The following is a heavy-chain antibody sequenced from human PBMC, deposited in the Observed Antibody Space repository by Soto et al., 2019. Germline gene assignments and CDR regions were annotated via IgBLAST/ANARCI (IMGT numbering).Heavy chain of an antibody. CDR1: GYTFTSYG. CDR3: ARVSMSLTVVTPGAFDI. V-gene: IGHV1-18*01. Sequence: ASVKVSCKASGYTFTSYGISWVRQAPGQGLEWMGWISAYNGNTNYAQKFQGWVTMTRDTSISTAYMELSRLRSDDTAVYYCARVSMSLTVVTPGAFDIWGQGTMVTVSS. D-gene: IGHD2-15*01. J-gene: IGHJ3*02. CDR2: ISAYNGNT.